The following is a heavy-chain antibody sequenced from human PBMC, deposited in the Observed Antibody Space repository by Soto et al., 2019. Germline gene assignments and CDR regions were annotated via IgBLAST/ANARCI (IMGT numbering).Heavy chain of an antibody. Sequence: QVQLVESGGGVVQPGRSLRLSCAASGFTFSSYAMHWVRQAPGTGLEWVAVISYDGSNKYYADSVKGRFTISRDNSKNTLYLQMNSLRAEDTAVYYCARNPRRAAAVTGRYYCYYGMDVWGQGTTVTVSS. V-gene: IGHV3-30-3*01. CDR3: ARNPRRAAAVTGRYYCYYGMDV. D-gene: IGHD6-13*01. J-gene: IGHJ6*02. CDR2: ISYDGSNK. CDR1: GFTFSSYA.